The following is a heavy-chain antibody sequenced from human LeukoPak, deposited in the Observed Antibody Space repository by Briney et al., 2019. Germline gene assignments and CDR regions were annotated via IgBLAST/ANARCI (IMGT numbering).Heavy chain of an antibody. D-gene: IGHD3-10*01. J-gene: IGHJ5*02. V-gene: IGHV4-59*08. CDR3: ARGMVRGVIIGPWFDP. CDR2: IYYSGNT. Sequence: SETLSLTCTVSGGSISSYYWSWIRQPPGKGLEWIGYIYYSGNTNYNPSLKSRVTISVDTSKNQFSLKLSSVTAADTAVYYCARGMVRGVIIGPWFDPWGQGTLVTVSS. CDR1: GGSISSYY.